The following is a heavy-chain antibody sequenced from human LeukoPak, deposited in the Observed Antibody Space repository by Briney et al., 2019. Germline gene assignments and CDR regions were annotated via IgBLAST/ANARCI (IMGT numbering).Heavy chain of an antibody. Sequence: SQTLSLTCAVSGGSISSGGYSWSWIRQPPGKGLEWIGYIYHSGSTYYNPSLKSRVTISVDRSKNQFSLKLSSVTATDTAVYYCASIGPQQSYYYDSSGFAYWGQGTLVTVSS. CDR3: ASIGPQQSYYYDSSGFAY. J-gene: IGHJ4*02. CDR2: IYHSGST. CDR1: GGSISSGGYS. D-gene: IGHD3-22*01. V-gene: IGHV4-30-2*01.